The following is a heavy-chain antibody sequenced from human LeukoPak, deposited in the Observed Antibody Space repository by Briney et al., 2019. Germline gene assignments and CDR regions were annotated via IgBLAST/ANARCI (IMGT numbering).Heavy chain of an antibody. V-gene: IGHV4-59*01. J-gene: IGHJ5*02. CDR3: ARPQWLVTMGPWFDP. Sequence: PSETLSLTCDVSGGSITNDYWSWIRQPPGRGLEWIGCIYYTGSTNYSPSLKSRVTISVDTSKNQFSLKLNSVTAADTAVYYCARPQWLVTMGPWFDPCGQGTLVTVSS. CDR1: GGSITNDY. D-gene: IGHD6-19*01. CDR2: IYYTGST.